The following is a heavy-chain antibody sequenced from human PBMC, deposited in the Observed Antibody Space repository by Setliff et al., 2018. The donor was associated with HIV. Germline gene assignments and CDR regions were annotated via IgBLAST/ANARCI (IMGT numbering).Heavy chain of an antibody. CDR2: ILPLLNSP. CDR1: GGDFRNYA. Sequence: SVKVSCKASGGDFRNYAISWVRQAPGQGLEWVGGILPLLNSPNFAQKFEGRVTLTADETTRTVYMDFTSLRPDDTAVYYCARDRSYYGSGSSGTFDYWGQGTLVTVSS. J-gene: IGHJ4*02. V-gene: IGHV1-69*13. D-gene: IGHD3-10*01. CDR3: ARDRSYYGSGSSGTFDY.